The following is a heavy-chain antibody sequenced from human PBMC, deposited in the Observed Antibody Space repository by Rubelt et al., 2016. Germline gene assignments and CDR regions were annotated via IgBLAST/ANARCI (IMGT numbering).Heavy chain of an antibody. D-gene: IGHD5-12*01. V-gene: IGHV1-58*01. Sequence: QMQLVQSGPEVKKPGTSVKVSCKASGFTFTSSAVPWVRQARGQSLEWIGWIAVGSGNTNYAQKFQERVTITRDMSTSTAYMELSSLRSEDTAVYYCAADSGYGPSMDVWGQGTTVTVSS. J-gene: IGHJ6*02. CDR1: GFTFTSSA. CDR3: AADSGYGPSMDV. CDR2: IAVGSGNT.